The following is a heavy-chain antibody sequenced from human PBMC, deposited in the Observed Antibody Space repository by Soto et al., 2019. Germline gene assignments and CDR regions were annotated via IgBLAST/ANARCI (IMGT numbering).Heavy chain of an antibody. CDR2: IIPIFGST. CDR1: GGTFSSYA. CDR3: VRGGHNSGWYRTFDF. Sequence: GASVKVSFKASGGTFSSYAISWVRQAPGQGLEWMGGIIPIFGSTSYAQKFQGRVTISADESTSTAHLELSNLRSEDTAIYYCVRGGHNSGWYRTFDFWGQGTLVTVSS. D-gene: IGHD6-13*01. V-gene: IGHV1-69*13. J-gene: IGHJ4*02.